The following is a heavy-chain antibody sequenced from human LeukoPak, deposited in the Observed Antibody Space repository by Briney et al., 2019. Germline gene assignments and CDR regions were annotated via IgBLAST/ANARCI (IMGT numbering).Heavy chain of an antibody. CDR1: GFTFSRYG. Sequence: GRSLRLSCAASGFTFSRYGMHWVRQAPGKGLEWVAVMSEDGSNKYYADSVKGRFTISRDTSKNTLYLQMNSLRAEDTALYYCAKDRVPIATAVAFDYWGQGTLVTVSS. CDR3: AKDRVPIATAVAFDY. CDR2: MSEDGSNK. V-gene: IGHV3-30*18. D-gene: IGHD6-25*01. J-gene: IGHJ4*02.